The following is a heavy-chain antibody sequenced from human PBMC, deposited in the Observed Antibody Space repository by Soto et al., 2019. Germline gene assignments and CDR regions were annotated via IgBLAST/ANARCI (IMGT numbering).Heavy chain of an antibody. CDR3: ARGIAVAGNDY. CDR2: INAGNGNT. V-gene: IGHV1-3*01. CDR1: GYTYTSYA. J-gene: IGHJ4*02. D-gene: IGHD6-19*01. Sequence: ASVKVSCKASGYTYTSYAMHWVRQAHGQRLEWMGWINAGNGNTKYSQKFQGRVTITRDTSASTAYMELSSLRSEDTAVYYCARGIAVAGNDYWGQGTLVTVSS.